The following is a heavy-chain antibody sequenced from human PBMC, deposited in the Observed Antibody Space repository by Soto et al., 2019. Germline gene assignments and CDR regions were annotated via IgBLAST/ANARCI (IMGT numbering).Heavy chain of an antibody. Sequence: SETLSLTCTVSGGSISSYYWSWIRQPPGKGLEWIGYIYYSGSTNYNPSLKSRVTISVDTSKNQFSLKLSSVTAADTAVYYCARVGKGSDSSSYYYYGMDVWGQGTMVTVSS. CDR1: GGSISSYY. CDR2: IYYSGST. CDR3: ARVGKGSDSSSYYYYGMDV. D-gene: IGHD6-6*01. V-gene: IGHV4-59*01. J-gene: IGHJ6*02.